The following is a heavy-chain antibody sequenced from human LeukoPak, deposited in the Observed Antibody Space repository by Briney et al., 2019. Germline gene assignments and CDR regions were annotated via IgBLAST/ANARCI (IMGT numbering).Heavy chain of an antibody. CDR1: GFTFSSCG. Sequence: GGSLRLSCAASGFTFSSCGMHWVRQAPGKGLEWVALIWYDGTNKYYADSVKGRFTISRDNSKNTLYLQMNSLRAEDTAVYYCARVINSYYYYGLDVWGQGTTVTVSS. V-gene: IGHV3-33*01. CDR2: IWYDGTNK. CDR3: ARVINSYYYYGLDV. D-gene: IGHD3-22*01. J-gene: IGHJ6*02.